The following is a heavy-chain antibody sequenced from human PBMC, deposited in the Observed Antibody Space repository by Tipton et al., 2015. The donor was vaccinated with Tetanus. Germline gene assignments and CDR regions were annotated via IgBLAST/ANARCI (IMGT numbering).Heavy chain of an antibody. Sequence: SLRLSCAASGFSFSSYGMHWVRQAPGKGLDWVSLISSDGSDTYSADSVKGRFTISRDNSKNTLYLQMNSLRAEDTAVYYCTKDVGIVLFDYWGQGTLVTVSS. CDR1: GFSFSSYG. CDR3: TKDVGIVLFDY. CDR2: ISSDGSDT. J-gene: IGHJ4*02. D-gene: IGHD2-8*01. V-gene: IGHV3-30*18.